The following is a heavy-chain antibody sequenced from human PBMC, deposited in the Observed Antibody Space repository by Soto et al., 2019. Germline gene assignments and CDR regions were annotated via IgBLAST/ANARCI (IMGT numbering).Heavy chain of an antibody. J-gene: IGHJ6*02. CDR2: IYLGGSA. Sequence: QVQLQESGPGLVKPSETLSLTCTVSGDSVTSDYRSWIRQPPGKRLEYIGFIYLGGSANYNPSLESRVTISPDKSKNQLSLRLTSVTAADTAVYYCTRGKWFPRGYGMDVWGRGTTVTVS. D-gene: IGHD3-22*01. CDR3: TRGKWFPRGYGMDV. V-gene: IGHV4-59*02. CDR1: GDSVTSDY.